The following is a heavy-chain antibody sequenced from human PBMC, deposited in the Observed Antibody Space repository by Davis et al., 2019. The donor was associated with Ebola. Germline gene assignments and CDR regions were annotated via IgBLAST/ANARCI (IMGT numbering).Heavy chain of an antibody. CDR2: IRSKANSYAT. CDR1: GFTFSGSA. CDR3: TTTTTASDY. D-gene: IGHD4-11*01. Sequence: GGSLRLSCAASGFTFSGSAMHWVRQASGKGLEWVGRIRSKANSYATAYAASVKGRFTISRDDSKNTAYLQMNSLKTEGTAVYYCTTTTTASDYWGQGTLVTVSS. J-gene: IGHJ4*02. V-gene: IGHV3-73*01.